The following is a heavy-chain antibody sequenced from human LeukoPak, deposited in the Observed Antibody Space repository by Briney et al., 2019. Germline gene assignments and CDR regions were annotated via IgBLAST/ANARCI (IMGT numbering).Heavy chain of an antibody. CDR2: ISSSGSTI. D-gene: IGHD5-24*01. V-gene: IGHV3-11*01. CDR1: GFTFSDYY. Sequence: GGSLRLSCAASGFTFSDYYMSWIRQAPGKGLEWVSYISSSGSTIYYADSVKGRFTISRDNAKNSLYLQMNSLRAEDTAVYYCARDAEMATISRYYYYGMDVWGQGTTVTVSS. J-gene: IGHJ6*02. CDR3: ARDAEMATISRYYYYGMDV.